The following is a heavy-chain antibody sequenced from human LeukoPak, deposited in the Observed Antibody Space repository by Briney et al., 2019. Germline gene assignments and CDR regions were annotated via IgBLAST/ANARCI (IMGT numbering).Heavy chain of an antibody. CDR3: ARISFCPRCHFDY. V-gene: IGHV3-74*03. D-gene: IGHD2/OR15-2a*01. Sequence: GSLRLSCAASGFSFSRCWMHWVRQAPGEGLVWVARISPDGSSALSADSVRGRFTISRDNADNTLYLQLNSLRAEDTAVYYCARISFCPRCHFDYWGQGTLVTVSS. J-gene: IGHJ4*02. CDR1: GFSFSRCW. CDR2: ISPDGSSA.